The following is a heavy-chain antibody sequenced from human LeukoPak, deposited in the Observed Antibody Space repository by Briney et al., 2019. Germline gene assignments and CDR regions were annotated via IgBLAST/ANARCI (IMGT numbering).Heavy chain of an antibody. J-gene: IGHJ4*02. CDR2: IYPGDSDT. Sequence: GESLKISCQGSGYSFTSYWIGWVRQMPGKGLEWMGIIYPGDSDTRYSPSFQGQVTISADKSISTAYLQWSSLKASDTAMYYCARQVTYFDWLLSYYFDYWGQGTLVTVSS. D-gene: IGHD3-9*01. CDR1: GYSFTSYW. V-gene: IGHV5-51*01. CDR3: ARQVTYFDWLLSYYFDY.